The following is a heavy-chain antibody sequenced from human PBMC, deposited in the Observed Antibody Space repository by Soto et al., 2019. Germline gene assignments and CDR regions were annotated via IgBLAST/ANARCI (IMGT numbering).Heavy chain of an antibody. D-gene: IGHD1-1*01. Sequence: ASVKVSCKASGYTFTSYGISWVRQAPGRGLEGMGWISAYNGNTNYAQKLQGRVTMTTETSTSTAYMDLRSLRPDDTAVYYCARSLIGPPASTHKLNWFDPWGQGTLVTVSS. CDR2: ISAYNGNT. CDR1: GYTFTSYG. CDR3: ARSLIGPPASTHKLNWFDP. V-gene: IGHV1-18*04. J-gene: IGHJ5*01.